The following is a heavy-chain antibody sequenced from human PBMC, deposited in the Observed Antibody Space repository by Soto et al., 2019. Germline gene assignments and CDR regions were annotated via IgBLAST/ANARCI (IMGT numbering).Heavy chain of an antibody. D-gene: IGHD3-22*01. CDR3: ARLWPRDAPMIVVAEYYFDY. CDR1: GYSFTSYW. V-gene: IGHV5-51*01. CDR2: IYPGDSDT. Sequence: GESLKISCKGSGYSFTSYWIGWVRQMPGKGLEWMGIIYPGDSDTRYSPSFQGQVTISADKSISTAYLQWSSLKASDTAMYYCARLWPRDAPMIVVAEYYFDYWGQGTLVTVSS. J-gene: IGHJ4*02.